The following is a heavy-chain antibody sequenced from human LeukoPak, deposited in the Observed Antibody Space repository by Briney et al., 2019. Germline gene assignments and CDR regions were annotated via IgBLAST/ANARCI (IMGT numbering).Heavy chain of an antibody. CDR2: ISFDESNK. V-gene: IGHV3-30*04. J-gene: IGHJ4*02. CDR3: AKDLISSGWSLFDY. D-gene: IGHD6-19*01. CDR1: GFTFSSYA. Sequence: GSLRLSCAVSGFTFSSYAMHWVRQAPGKGLEWVAVISFDESNKYYADSVKGRFTISRDNAKNSLYLQMNSLRAEDTALYYCAKDLISSGWSLFDYWGQGTLVTVSS.